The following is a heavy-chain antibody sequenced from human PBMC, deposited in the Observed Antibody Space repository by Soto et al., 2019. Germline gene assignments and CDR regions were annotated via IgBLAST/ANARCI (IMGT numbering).Heavy chain of an antibody. CDR3: TTDLMVEMATISGDY. CDR1: GFTFSNAW. V-gene: IGHV3-15*01. J-gene: IGHJ4*02. Sequence: VQLVESGGGLVKPGGSLRLSCAASGFTFSNAWMSWVRQAPGKGLEWVGRIKSKTDGGTTDYAAPVKGRFTISRDDSKNTLYLQMNSLKTEDTAVYYCTTDLMVEMATISGDYWGQGTLVTVS. D-gene: IGHD5-12*01. CDR2: IKSKTDGGTT.